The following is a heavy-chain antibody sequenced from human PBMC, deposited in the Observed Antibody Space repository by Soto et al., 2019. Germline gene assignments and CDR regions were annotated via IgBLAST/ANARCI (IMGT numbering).Heavy chain of an antibody. Sequence: GGSLRLSCTASGFTFSKAYMNWVRQAPGKGLEWVGQIDSKIDADKTDFAAPVKGRFTLSRDDSKNTVYLQMNGLEIEDTAMYYCVTSCTAMAYARFDCWGQRSRVTVSS. V-gene: IGHV3-15*04. CDR3: VTSCTAMAYARFDC. CDR2: IDSKIDADKT. J-gene: IGHJ4*02. D-gene: IGHD2-2*01. CDR1: GFTFSKAY.